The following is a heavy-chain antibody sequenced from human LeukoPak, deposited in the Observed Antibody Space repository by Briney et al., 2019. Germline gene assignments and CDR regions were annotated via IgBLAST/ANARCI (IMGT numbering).Heavy chain of an antibody. V-gene: IGHV3-23*01. CDR2: ISGSGGST. CDR3: AKDRECSSTSGYVWGGHGFDY. Sequence: QPGGSLILSCAASGFTFSSYAMSWVRQAPGKGLEWVSAISGSGGSTYYADSVKGRFTISRDNSKNTLYLQMNSLRAEDTAVYYCAKDRECSSTSGYVWGGHGFDYWGQGTLVTVSS. D-gene: IGHD2-2*01. J-gene: IGHJ4*02. CDR1: GFTFSSYA.